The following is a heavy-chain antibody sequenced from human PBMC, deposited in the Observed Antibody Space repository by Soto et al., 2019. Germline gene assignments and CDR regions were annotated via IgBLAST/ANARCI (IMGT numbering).Heavy chain of an antibody. J-gene: IGHJ6*02. CDR2: ISYDGSNK. Sequence: GGSLRLSCAASGFTFSSYGMHWVRQAPGKGLEWVAVISYDGSNKYYADSVKGRFTISRDNSKNTLYLQMNSLRAEDTAVYYCAKSGLPITIFGVVIFEKYFGMDVWGQGTTVTVSS. CDR3: AKSGLPITIFGVVIFEKYFGMDV. V-gene: IGHV3-30*18. D-gene: IGHD3-3*01. CDR1: GFTFSSYG.